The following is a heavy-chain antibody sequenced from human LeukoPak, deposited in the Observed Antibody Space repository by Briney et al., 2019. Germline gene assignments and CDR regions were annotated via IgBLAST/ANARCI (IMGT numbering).Heavy chain of an antibody. Sequence: ASVKVSCKASGGTFSSYAISWVRQAPGQGLEWMGGIVPIFGTANYAQKFQGRATITADKSTSTAYMELSSLRSEDTAVYYCAREPEIVVHHGPFDYWGQGTLVTVS. J-gene: IGHJ4*02. D-gene: IGHD3-22*01. CDR3: AREPEIVVHHGPFDY. CDR2: IVPIFGTA. CDR1: GGTFSSYA. V-gene: IGHV1-69*06.